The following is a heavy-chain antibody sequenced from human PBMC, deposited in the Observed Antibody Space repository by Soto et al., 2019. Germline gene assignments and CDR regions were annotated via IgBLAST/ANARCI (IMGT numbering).Heavy chain of an antibody. CDR3: ARYDAASGTYYFDY. V-gene: IGHV4-4*02. J-gene: IGHJ4*02. CDR2: IYHSGSA. Sequence: SETLSLTCAVSGGSVSSTYWWSWVRQPPGKGLDWIGEIYHSGSANYNPSLKSRVTISVDNSKNQFSLNLNSVTAADTAVYYCARYDAASGTYYFDYWGQGTLVTVSS. D-gene: IGHD6-13*01. CDR1: GGSVSSTYW.